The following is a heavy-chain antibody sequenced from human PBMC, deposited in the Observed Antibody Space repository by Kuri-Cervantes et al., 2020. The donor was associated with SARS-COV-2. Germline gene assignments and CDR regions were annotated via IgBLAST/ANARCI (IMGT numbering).Heavy chain of an antibody. Sequence: ASVKVSCKASGYTFTNYGINWVRQAPGQGLEWMGWISAYNGGTFFAHNFQGRVTMTVDASTSTAYMELRSLRSDDAAVYYCARSGSAPYYYYGMDVWGQGTTVTVSS. V-gene: IGHV1-18*04. CDR1: GYTFTNYG. J-gene: IGHJ6*02. CDR3: ARSGSAPYYYYGMDV. D-gene: IGHD3-10*01. CDR2: ISAYNGGT.